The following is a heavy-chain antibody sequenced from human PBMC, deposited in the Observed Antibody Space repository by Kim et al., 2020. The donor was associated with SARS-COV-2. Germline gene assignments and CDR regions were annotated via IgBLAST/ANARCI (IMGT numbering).Heavy chain of an antibody. CDR3: ARGAVGGSGSSGTDY. Sequence: SETLSLTCTVSGGSISSYYWSWIRQPPGKGLEWIGYIYYSGSTNYNPSLKSRVTISVDTSKNQFSLKLSSVTAADTAVYYCARGAVGGSGSSGTDYWGQGTLVTVSS. J-gene: IGHJ4*02. CDR1: GGSISSYY. V-gene: IGHV4-59*13. D-gene: IGHD3-10*01. CDR2: IYYSGST.